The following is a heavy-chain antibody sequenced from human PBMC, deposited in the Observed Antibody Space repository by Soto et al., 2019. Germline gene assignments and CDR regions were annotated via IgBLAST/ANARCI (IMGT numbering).Heavy chain of an antibody. V-gene: IGHV3-15*07. Sequence: DVQLVESGGGLVKPGGSLRLSCAASGFSFSDTWMNWVRQAPGRGLEWVGRIKKRRDGGTTDYAAIVRGRFTISRDDSTNTLYLHMSSLKTEDTAIYYCTTIVPWGWNSWGQGTLGTVSS. CDR3: TTIVPWGWNS. D-gene: IGHD3-16*01. J-gene: IGHJ4*02. CDR2: IKKRRDGGTT. CDR1: GFSFSDTW.